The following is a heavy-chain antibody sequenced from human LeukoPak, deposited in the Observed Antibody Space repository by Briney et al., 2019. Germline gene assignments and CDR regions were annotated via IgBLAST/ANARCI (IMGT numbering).Heavy chain of an antibody. CDR2: ISGNGGRT. CDR1: GFTFCTYT. D-gene: IGHD1-14*01. V-gene: IGHV3-23*01. J-gene: IGHJ4*02. CDR3: AKDFGRNLGGPGY. Sequence: GGSLRLSCAASGFTFCTYTMAWVRQAPGGGLVGVSGISGNGGRTYYADSVKGWFTISRDDSKSTLYLQMNSLRGEDTAVYYCAKDFGRNLGGPGYWGRGTLVIVSS.